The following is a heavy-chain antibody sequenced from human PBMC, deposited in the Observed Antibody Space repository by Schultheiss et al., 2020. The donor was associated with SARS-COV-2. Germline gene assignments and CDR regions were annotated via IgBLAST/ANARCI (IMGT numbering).Heavy chain of an antibody. CDR3: ARAGDYDDVWGRNRQPLFDY. Sequence: SQTLSLTCAVYGGSFSGYYWSWIRQPPGKGLEWIGEINHSGSTNYNPSLKSRVTISVDTSKNQFSLKLSSVSAADTAVYYCARAGDYDDVWGRNRQPLFDYWGQGTLVTVSS. CDR1: GGSFSGYY. D-gene: IGHD3-16*01. V-gene: IGHV4-34*01. CDR2: INHSGST. J-gene: IGHJ4*02.